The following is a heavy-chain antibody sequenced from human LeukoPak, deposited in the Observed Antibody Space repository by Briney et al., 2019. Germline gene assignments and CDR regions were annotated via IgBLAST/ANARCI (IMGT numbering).Heavy chain of an antibody. CDR3: ARGPLVGIGEAFDI. Sequence: AASVKVSCKASGYTFTGYYMHWVRQASGHGLEWMGWINPNSGGTNYAQKFQGRVTMTRDTSISTAYMELSRLRSDDTAVYYCARGPLVGIGEAFDIWGQGTMVTVSS. V-gene: IGHV1-2*02. CDR2: INPNSGGT. CDR1: GYTFTGYY. J-gene: IGHJ3*02. D-gene: IGHD3-10*01.